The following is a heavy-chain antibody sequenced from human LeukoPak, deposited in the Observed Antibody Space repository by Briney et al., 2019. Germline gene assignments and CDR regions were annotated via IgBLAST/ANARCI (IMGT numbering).Heavy chain of an antibody. D-gene: IGHD3-16*01. J-gene: IGHJ4*02. CDR2: IYYSGST. V-gene: IGHV4-39*01. Sequence: SETLSLTCTVSGGSISSSSYYWGWIRQPPGKGLEWIGSIYYSGSTYYNPSLKSRVTISVDTSKNQFSLKLSSVTAADTAVYYCARLGGAALKSYYFDYWGQGTLVTVSS. CDR3: ARLGGAALKSYYFDY. CDR1: GGSISSSSYY.